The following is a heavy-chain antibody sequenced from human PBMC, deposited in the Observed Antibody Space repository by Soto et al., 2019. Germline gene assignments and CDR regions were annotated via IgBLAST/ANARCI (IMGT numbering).Heavy chain of an antibody. CDR3: ARMSLPFPPPYYYYGMDV. V-gene: IGHV5-10-1*01. CDR1: GYSFTSYW. Sequence: GESLKISCKGSGYSFTSYWISWVRQMPGKGLEWMGRIDPSDSYTNYSPSFQGHVTISADKSISTAYLQWSSLKASDTAMYYCARMSLPFPPPYYYYGMDVWGQGTTVTVSS. CDR2: IDPSDSYT. D-gene: IGHD2-21*01. J-gene: IGHJ6*02.